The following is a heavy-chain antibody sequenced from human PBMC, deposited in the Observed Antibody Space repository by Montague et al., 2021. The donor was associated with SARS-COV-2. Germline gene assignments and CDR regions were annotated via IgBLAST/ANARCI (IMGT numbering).Heavy chain of an antibody. CDR3: EGRHVSPGDGVDV. D-gene: IGHD3-10*01. CDR2: IWTSGST. J-gene: IGHJ6*02. CDR1: GDSISSYL. V-gene: IGHV4-4*07. Sequence: SETLFLTCTVSGDSISSYLWNWVRQPAGKGLEWIGRIWTSGSTNYNPSLKSRVTVSVDTSKNQFSLSLTSVTAADTAVYYCEGRHVSPGDGVDVWGQGTTVTVSS.